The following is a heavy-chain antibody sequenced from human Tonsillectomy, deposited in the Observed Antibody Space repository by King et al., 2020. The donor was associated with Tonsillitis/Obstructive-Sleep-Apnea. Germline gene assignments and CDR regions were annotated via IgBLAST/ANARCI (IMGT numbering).Heavy chain of an antibody. Sequence: VQLVESGGGVVQPGKSLRLSCAASGFTFNYAWMNWVRQPPGKGLEWVGRIKSKTDGGTTDYAAPVKGRFTISRDDSKNTLYLQMNSLKTEDTAVYYCTTLYGDYGSFDYWGQGTLVTVSS. V-gene: IGHV3-15*07. CDR1: GFTFNYAW. CDR2: IKSKTDGGTT. CDR3: TTLYGDYGSFDY. J-gene: IGHJ4*02. D-gene: IGHD4-17*01.